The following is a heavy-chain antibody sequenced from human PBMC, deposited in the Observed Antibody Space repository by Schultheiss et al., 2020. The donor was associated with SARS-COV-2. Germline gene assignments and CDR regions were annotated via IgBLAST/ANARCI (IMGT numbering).Heavy chain of an antibody. CDR3: ARSGYCSSTSCYNDAFDI. CDR2: IGTAGDT. J-gene: IGHJ3*02. D-gene: IGHD2-2*02. V-gene: IGHV3-13*04. CDR1: GFTFSSYD. Sequence: GALKISCAASGFTFSSYDMHWVRQATGKGLEWVSAIGTAGDTYYQGSVKGRFTISRENAKNSLYLQMNSLRAGDTAVYYCARSGYCSSTSCYNDAFDIWGQGTMVTVSS.